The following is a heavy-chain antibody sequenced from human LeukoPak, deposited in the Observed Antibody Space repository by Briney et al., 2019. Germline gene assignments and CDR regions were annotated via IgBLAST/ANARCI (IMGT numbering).Heavy chain of an antibody. V-gene: IGHV3-21*04. D-gene: IGHD6-13*01. CDR2: ISSSSSYI. CDR1: GFTFSDYS. CDR3: AKIGRQLYYFDY. J-gene: IGHJ4*02. Sequence: GGSLRLSCAASGFTFSDYSMNWVRQAPGKGLEWVSSISSSSSYIYYADSVKGRFTIPRDNAENSLYLQMSSLRAEDTAVYYCAKIGRQLYYFDYWGQGTLVTVSS.